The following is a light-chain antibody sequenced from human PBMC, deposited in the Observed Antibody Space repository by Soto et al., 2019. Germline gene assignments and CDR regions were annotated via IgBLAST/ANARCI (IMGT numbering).Light chain of an antibody. CDR3: QQFGDWPS. Sequence: EIVLTQSPATLSVSPGQTATLSCRACQSISSNLAWYQQKPGQAPRLLMFRTSSRATGFPARFSGSGSGTEFTLTISSLQSDDFAVYYCQQFGDWPSFGLGTKVDIK. V-gene: IGKV3-15*01. CDR2: RTS. J-gene: IGKJ1*01. CDR1: QSISSN.